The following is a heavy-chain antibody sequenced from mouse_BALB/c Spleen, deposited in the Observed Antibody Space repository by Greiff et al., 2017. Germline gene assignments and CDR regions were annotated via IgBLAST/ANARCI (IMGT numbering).Heavy chain of an antibody. Sequence: VQLQQSGPQLVRPGASVKISCKASGYSFTSYWMHWVKQRPGQGLEWIGMIDPSDSETRLNQKFKDKATLTVDKSSSTAYMQLKSLTSEDSAVYYCARMVGLTGYFDYWGQGTTLTVSS. D-gene: IGHD4-1*01. V-gene: IGHV1S127*01. CDR1: GYSFTSYW. CDR2: IDPSDSET. CDR3: ARMVGLTGYFDY. J-gene: IGHJ2*01.